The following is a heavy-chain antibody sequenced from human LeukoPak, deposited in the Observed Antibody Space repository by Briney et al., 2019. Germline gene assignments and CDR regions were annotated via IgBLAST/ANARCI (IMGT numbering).Heavy chain of an antibody. V-gene: IGHV4-34*01. Sequence: SETLSLTCAVYGGSFSGYYWSWIRQPPGKGLEWIGEINHSGSTNHNPSLKSRVTISVDTSKNQFSLKLSSVTAADTAVYYCARRGYSGLYWGQRALVTVSS. CDR2: INHSGST. CDR1: GGSFSGYY. J-gene: IGHJ4*02. D-gene: IGHD1-26*01. CDR3: ARRGYSGLY.